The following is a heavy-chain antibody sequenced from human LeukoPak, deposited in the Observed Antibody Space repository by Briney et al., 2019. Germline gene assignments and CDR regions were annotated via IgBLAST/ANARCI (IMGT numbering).Heavy chain of an antibody. D-gene: IGHD4-23*01. CDR1: GFTFSHFW. J-gene: IGHJ4*02. CDR3: VTHEVTVITRSTFDN. V-gene: IGHV3-7*01. CDR2: IKPDDSEK. Sequence: GGSLRLSCIASGFTFSHFWMSWVRQAPGKGLEWLANIKPDDSEKYYGNSVKGRFTILRDNAKSSVYLQMNSLRAEDTGVYYCVTHEVTVITRSTFDNWGQGTLVTVSS.